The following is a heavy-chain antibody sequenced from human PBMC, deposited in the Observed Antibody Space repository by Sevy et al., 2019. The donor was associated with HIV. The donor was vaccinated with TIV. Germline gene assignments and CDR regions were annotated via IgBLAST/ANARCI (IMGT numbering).Heavy chain of an antibody. CDR3: ARDPAIAAAVTFDN. D-gene: IGHD6-13*01. Sequence: GGSLRLSCAASGFIFSSYSINWVRQAPGKGLEWVSSISSSSSKYIYYADSVKGRFTISRDNAKNSLYLQMNSLRAEDTAVYYCARDPAIAAAVTFDNWGQGTLVTVSS. CDR2: ISSSSSKYI. CDR1: GFIFSSYS. J-gene: IGHJ4*02. V-gene: IGHV3-21*01.